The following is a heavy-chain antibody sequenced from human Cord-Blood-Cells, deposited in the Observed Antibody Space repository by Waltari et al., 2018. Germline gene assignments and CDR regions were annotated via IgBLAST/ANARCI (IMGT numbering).Heavy chain of an antibody. CDR2: IYYSGRT. J-gene: IGHJ4*02. Sequence: QLQLQESGPGLVKPSETLSLTCTVSGGSIRSSSYYWGWIRQPPGKGLEWMGSIYYSGRTYYNPSLKSRVTISVDTSKNQFSLKLSSVTAADTAVYYCARLHTNDFWSGYYFDYWGQGTLVTVSS. V-gene: IGHV4-39*01. CDR1: GGSIRSSSYY. CDR3: ARLHTNDFWSGYYFDY. D-gene: IGHD3-3*01.